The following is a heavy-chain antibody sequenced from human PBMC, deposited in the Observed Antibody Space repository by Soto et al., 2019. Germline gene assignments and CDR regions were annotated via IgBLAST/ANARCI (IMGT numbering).Heavy chain of an antibody. CDR1: GDSVSSNSAA. CDR2: TYYRSRWYN. CDR3: AGTTSHQWYYMDV. J-gene: IGHJ6*03. D-gene: IGHD1-7*01. Sequence: QVQLQESGPGLVKPSQTLSLTCAISGDSVSSNSAAWNWIRLSPSRGLEWLARTYYRSRWYNDYAVSVRSRITVNQDTSKNQFSLQLTSATPEDTAVYYCAGTTSHQWYYMDVWGKGTTVTVSS. V-gene: IGHV6-1*01.